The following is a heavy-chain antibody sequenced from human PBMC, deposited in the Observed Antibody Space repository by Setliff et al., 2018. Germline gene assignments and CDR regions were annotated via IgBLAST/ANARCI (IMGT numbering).Heavy chain of an antibody. CDR1: GESFSNNY. Sequence: SETLSLTCSVYGESFSNNYWSWIRQSPGKGLEWIGESDHGGNTTIHPSLKSRLTMSVDTSKNQFSLKMTSVTAADTAMYFCAGTPARGTTWLSPFDYWGQGTLVTVSS. V-gene: IGHV4-34*01. J-gene: IGHJ4*02. CDR2: SDHGGNT. D-gene: IGHD5-12*01. CDR3: AGTPARGTTWLSPFDY.